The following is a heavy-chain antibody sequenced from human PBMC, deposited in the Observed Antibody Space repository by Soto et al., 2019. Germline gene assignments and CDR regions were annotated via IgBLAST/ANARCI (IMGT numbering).Heavy chain of an antibody. D-gene: IGHD2-15*01. Sequence: GGSLRLSCAASGFTFSSYWMHWVRQAPGKGLVWVSRINSDGSSTSYADSVKGRFTISRDNAKNTLYLQMNSLRAEDTAVYYCARFLGYCSGGSCHNRFDPWGQGTLVTVSS. CDR3: ARFLGYCSGGSCHNRFDP. V-gene: IGHV3-74*01. CDR1: GFTFSSYW. J-gene: IGHJ5*02. CDR2: INSDGSST.